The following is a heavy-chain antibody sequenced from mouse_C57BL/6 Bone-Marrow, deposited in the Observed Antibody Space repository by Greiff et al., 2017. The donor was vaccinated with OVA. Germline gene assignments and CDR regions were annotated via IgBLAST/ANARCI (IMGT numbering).Heavy chain of an antibody. D-gene: IGHD1-1*01. V-gene: IGHV1-72*01. J-gene: IGHJ3*01. Sequence: QVQLQQPGAELVKPGASVKLSCKASGYTFTSYWMHWVKQRPGRGLEWIGRIDPNSGGTKYHEKFKSKATLTVDKPSSTAYMQLSSRTSEDSAVYYCARVLTTVGATGAWFAYWGQGTLVTVSA. CDR2: IDPNSGGT. CDR3: ARVLTTVGATGAWFAY. CDR1: GYTFTSYW.